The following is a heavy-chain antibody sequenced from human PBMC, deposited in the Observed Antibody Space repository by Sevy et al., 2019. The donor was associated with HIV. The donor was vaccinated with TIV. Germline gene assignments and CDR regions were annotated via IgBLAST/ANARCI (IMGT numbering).Heavy chain of an antibody. CDR3: ARVPYDYVWGSYRYTGRWFDP. J-gene: IGHJ5*02. D-gene: IGHD3-16*02. CDR1: GYTFTSYG. V-gene: IGHV1-18*01. Sequence: ASVKVSCKASGYTFTSYGISWERQAPGLGLEWMGWISAYNVNTNYAQKLQGRVTMTTDTSTSTAYMELRSLRSDDTAVYYCARVPYDYVWGSYRYTGRWFDPWGQGTLVTVSS. CDR2: ISAYNVNT.